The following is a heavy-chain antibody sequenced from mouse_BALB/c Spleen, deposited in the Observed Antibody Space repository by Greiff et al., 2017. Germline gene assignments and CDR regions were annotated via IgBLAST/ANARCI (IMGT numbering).Heavy chain of an antibody. CDR2: ISDGGSYT. J-gene: IGHJ3*01. V-gene: IGHV5-4*02. D-gene: IGHD2-1*01. Sequence: EVKLVESGGGLVKPGGSLKLSCAASGFTFSDYYMYWVRQTPEKRLEWVATISDGGSYTYYPDSVKGRFTISRDNAKNNLYLQMSSLKSEDTAMYYCARGGIYYGNYPAWFAYWGQGTLVTVSA. CDR3: ARGGIYYGNYPAWFAY. CDR1: GFTFSDYY.